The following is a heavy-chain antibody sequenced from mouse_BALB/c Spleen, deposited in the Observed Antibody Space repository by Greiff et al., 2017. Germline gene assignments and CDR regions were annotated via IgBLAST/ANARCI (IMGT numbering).Heavy chain of an antibody. D-gene: IGHD1-1*01. Sequence: EVQLVESGPGLVKPSQSLSLTCTVTGYSITSDYAWNWIRQFPGNKLEWMGYISYSGSTSYNPSLKSRISITRDTSKNQFFLQLNSVTTEDTATYYCARRRGGCSYHYFDYWGQGTTLTVSS. J-gene: IGHJ2*01. CDR2: ISYSGST. CDR1: GYSITSDYA. V-gene: IGHV3-2*02. CDR3: ARRRGGCSYHYFDY.